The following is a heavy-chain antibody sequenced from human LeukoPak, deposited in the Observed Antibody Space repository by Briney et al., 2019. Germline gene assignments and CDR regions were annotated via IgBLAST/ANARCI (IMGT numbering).Heavy chain of an antibody. CDR2: IYTSGST. V-gene: IGHV4-4*07. CDR1: GGSISSYY. D-gene: IGHD6-13*01. J-gene: IGHJ4*02. CDR3: ARSLAVADSPDFDS. Sequence: SETLSLTCTVSGGSISSYYWSWIRQPAGKGLEWIGRIYTSGSTNYNPSLKSRVTMSVDTSKNQFSLKLSSVTAADTAVYYCARSLAVADSPDFDSWRQGTLVTVSS.